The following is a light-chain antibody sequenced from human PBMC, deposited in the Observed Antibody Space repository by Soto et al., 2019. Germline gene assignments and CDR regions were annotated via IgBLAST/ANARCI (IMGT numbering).Light chain of an antibody. CDR1: SSDVGSSNL. CDR2: EGS. J-gene: IGLJ3*02. Sequence: QSALTQPASVSGSPGQSITISCTGTSSDVGSSNLVSWYQQHPGKAPKLMIYEGSKRPPGVSDRFSGSKTGNTASLTISGLQAEDEGDYYCCSYAGSSTWVFGGGTKLTVL. CDR3: CSYAGSSTWV. V-gene: IGLV2-23*01.